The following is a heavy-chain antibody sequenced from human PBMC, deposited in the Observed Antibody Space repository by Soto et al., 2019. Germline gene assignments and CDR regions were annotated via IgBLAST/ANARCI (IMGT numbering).Heavy chain of an antibody. J-gene: IGHJ4*02. CDR1: GGTFSSYT. V-gene: IGHV1-69*04. D-gene: IGHD5-12*01. Sequence: GASVKVSCKASGGTFSSYTISWVRQAPGQGLEWMGRIIPILGIANHAQKFQGRVTITADKSTSTAYMELSSLRSEDTAVYYCARDSSNSGYDRMIDYWGQGTLVTVSS. CDR3: ARDSSNSGYDRMIDY. CDR2: IIPILGIA.